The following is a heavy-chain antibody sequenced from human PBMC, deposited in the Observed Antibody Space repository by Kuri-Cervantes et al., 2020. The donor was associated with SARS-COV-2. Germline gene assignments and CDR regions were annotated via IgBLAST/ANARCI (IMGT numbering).Heavy chain of an antibody. D-gene: IGHD3-3*01. CDR3: AKDSIRFLEWLYYMDV. V-gene: IGHV3-53*05. Sequence: GESLRLSCAATGFTVSYNSMTWVRLAPGQGLEWVSLMYSGAITYYADSVKGRFTISRDNSKNTLYLQMNSLRAEDTAVYYCAKDSIRFLEWLYYMDVWGKGTTVTVSS. CDR1: GFTVSYNS. J-gene: IGHJ6*03. CDR2: MYSGAIT.